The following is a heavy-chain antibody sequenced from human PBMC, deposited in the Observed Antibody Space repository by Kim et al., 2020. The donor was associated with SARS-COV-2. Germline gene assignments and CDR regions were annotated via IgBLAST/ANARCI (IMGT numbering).Heavy chain of an antibody. V-gene: IGHV3-30-3*01. J-gene: IGHJ6*02. CDR2: ISYDGNKE. D-gene: IGHD2-2*01. Sequence: GLEWVAVISYDGNKEYYADSVKGRFTISRDNSKNTLYLQLNSLRAEDTAVFYCARDLYQLLSSYYGMDVWGQGTTVTVSS. CDR3: ARDLYQLLSSYYGMDV.